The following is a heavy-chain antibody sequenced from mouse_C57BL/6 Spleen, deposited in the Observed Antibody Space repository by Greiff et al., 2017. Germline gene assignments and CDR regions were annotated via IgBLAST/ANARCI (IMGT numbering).Heavy chain of an antibody. CDR1: GYTFTSYW. CDR2: IDPSDSYT. CDR3: ASPGSSSLYYFDY. D-gene: IGHD1-1*01. Sequence: VQLQQSGAELVRPGTSVKLSCKASGYTFTSYWMHWVKQRPGQGLEWIGVIDPSDSYTNYNQKFKGKATLTVDTSSSTAYMQLSSLTSEDSAVYYCASPGSSSLYYFDYWGQGTTLTVSS. V-gene: IGHV1-59*01. J-gene: IGHJ2*01.